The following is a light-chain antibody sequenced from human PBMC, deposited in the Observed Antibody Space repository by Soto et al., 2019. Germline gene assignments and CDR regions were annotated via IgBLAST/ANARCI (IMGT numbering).Light chain of an antibody. CDR3: SSYTSSSIPYV. CDR1: SSDVGDYNY. J-gene: IGLJ1*01. CDR2: DVS. V-gene: IGLV2-14*01. Sequence: QSVLTQPASVSGSPGQSITISCTGTSSDVGDYNYVSWYQQHPGKAPKLMIYDVSNRPSGVSNRFSGSKSGNTASLTISGLQAEDEADYYCSSYTSSSIPYVFGTGTRSPS.